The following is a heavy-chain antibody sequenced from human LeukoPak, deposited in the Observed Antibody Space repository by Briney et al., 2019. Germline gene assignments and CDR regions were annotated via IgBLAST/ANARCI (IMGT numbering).Heavy chain of an antibody. Sequence: GGSVKVSCKASGYTFTSYDINWVRQAPGQGLEWMGWMNPNSGNTGYAQKFKGRVTMTRNTSISTAYMELSSLRSEHTAVYYCAIRPATIQPDYWGQGTLVTVSS. V-gene: IGHV1-8*01. CDR2: MNPNSGNT. J-gene: IGHJ4*02. D-gene: IGHD1-26*01. CDR1: GYTFTSYD. CDR3: AIRPATIQPDY.